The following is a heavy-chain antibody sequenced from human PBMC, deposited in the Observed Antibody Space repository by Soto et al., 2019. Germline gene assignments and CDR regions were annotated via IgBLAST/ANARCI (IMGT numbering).Heavy chain of an antibody. CDR2: ISPNSGNT. D-gene: IGHD6-13*01. V-gene: IGHV1-2*02. CDR1: GYTFTSYG. J-gene: IGHJ6*02. CDR3: ARDGRVFYGMDV. Sequence: GASVKVSCKASGYTFTSYGISWVRQAPGQGLEWMGWISPNSGNTNYAQKFQGRVTMTRDTSISTAYMELSRLRSDDTAVYYCARDGRVFYGMDVWGQGTTVTVSS.